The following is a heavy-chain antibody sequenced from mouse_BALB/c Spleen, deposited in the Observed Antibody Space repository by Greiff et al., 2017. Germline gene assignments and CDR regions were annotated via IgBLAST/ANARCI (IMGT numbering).Heavy chain of an antibody. CDR3: ARYNGNYDWFAY. D-gene: IGHD2-1*01. J-gene: IGHJ3*01. V-gene: IGHV5-9*03. CDR1: GFTFSSYT. CDR2: ISSGGGNT. Sequence: EVQVVESGGGLVKPGGSLKLSCAASGFTFSSYTMSWVRQTPEKRLEWVATISSGGGNTYYPDSVKGRFTISRDNAKNNLYLQMSSLRSEDTALYYCARYNGNYDWFAYWGQGTLVTVSA.